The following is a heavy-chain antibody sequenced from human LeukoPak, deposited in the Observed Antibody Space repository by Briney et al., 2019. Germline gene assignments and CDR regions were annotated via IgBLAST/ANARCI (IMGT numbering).Heavy chain of an antibody. CDR2: IKQDGSDK. Sequence: PGGSLRLSCAASGFTFSSYWMSWVRQAPGKGLEWVANIKQDGSDKYYVDSVKGRFTISRDNAKNSLYLQMNSLRAEDTAVYYCAREYKYSYDAFDIWGQGTMVTVSS. CDR3: AREYKYSYDAFDI. CDR1: GFTFSSYW. J-gene: IGHJ3*02. D-gene: IGHD5-18*01. V-gene: IGHV3-7*03.